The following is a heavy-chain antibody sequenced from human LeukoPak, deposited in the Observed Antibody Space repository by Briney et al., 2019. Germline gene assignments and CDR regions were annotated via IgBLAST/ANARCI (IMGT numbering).Heavy chain of an antibody. CDR3: AREANSKDYGGNSYFDY. CDR2: MNPNNGNT. D-gene: IGHD4-23*01. J-gene: IGHJ4*02. V-gene: IGHV1-8*01. Sequence: ASVKVSCKASGYTFTSYDINWVRQATGQGLEWMGWMNPNNGNTDYAQKFQGRVTMTRDTSTSTAYMELSRLRSDDTAVYYCAREANSKDYGGNSYFDYWGQRTLVTVSS. CDR1: GYTFTSYD.